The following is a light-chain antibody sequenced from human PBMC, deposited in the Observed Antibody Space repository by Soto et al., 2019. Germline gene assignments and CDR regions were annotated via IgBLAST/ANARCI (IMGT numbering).Light chain of an antibody. V-gene: IGKV1-27*01. CDR3: QNYNSALGRA. CDR2: AAF. CDR1: QDISNY. Sequence: DIQMTQSPSSLSASVGDRVTITCRASQDISNYVAWYQQKPGKVPKLLIYAAFSLQTGVPSRFSGSGSGTEFSLTIGGLQPEDVATYYCQNYNSALGRAFCQGTKVDVK. J-gene: IGKJ1*01.